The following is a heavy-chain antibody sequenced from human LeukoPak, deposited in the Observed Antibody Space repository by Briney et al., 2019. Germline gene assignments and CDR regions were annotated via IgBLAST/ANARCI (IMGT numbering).Heavy chain of an antibody. CDR3: ARGDSGGSFVAANRYYGMDV. CDR2: ISYDGSNK. Sequence: GGSLRLSCAASGFTFSSYAMHWVRQAPGKGLEWVAVISYDGSNKYYADSVKGRFTISRDNSKNTLYLQMNSLRAEDTAVYYCARGDSGGSFVAANRYYGMDVWSQGTTVTVSS. D-gene: IGHD2-15*01. CDR1: GFTFSSYA. V-gene: IGHV3-30*04. J-gene: IGHJ6*02.